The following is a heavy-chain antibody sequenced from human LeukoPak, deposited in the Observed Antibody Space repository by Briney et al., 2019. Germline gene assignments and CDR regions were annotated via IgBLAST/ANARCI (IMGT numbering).Heavy chain of an antibody. CDR2: IRYDGNAK. D-gene: IGHD2-15*01. J-gene: IGHJ6*03. V-gene: IGHV3-30*02. CDR1: GFTFTSYG. CDR3: AKHGSPYFYYYYYMDV. Sequence: GGSLRLSCAASGFTFTSYGIHWVRQAPGKGLEWVAFIRYDGNAKYYADSVKGRFTISRDNSKNTLYLQMNSLRAEDTAVYYCAKHGSPYFYYYYYMDVWGKGTTVTVSS.